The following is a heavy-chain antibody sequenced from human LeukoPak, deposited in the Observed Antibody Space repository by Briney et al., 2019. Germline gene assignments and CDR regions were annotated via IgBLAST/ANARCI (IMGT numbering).Heavy chain of an antibody. CDR1: GFTFSSYG. Sequence: PGRSLRLSCAASGFTFSSYGMHWVRQAPGKGLERVAVISYDGSNKYYADSVKGRFTISRDNSKNTLYLQMNSLRAEDTAVYYCAKTDIVVVVAATPDLWGQGTLVTVSS. CDR2: ISYDGSNK. V-gene: IGHV3-30*18. J-gene: IGHJ4*02. CDR3: AKTDIVVVVAATPDL. D-gene: IGHD2-15*01.